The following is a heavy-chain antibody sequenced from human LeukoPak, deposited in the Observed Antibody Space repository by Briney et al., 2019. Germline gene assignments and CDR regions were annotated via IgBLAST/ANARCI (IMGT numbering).Heavy chain of an antibody. Sequence: SETLSLTCPVSGGSISSGTYFWSWIRQPAGKGLEWIGRIYTSWSTNYNPSLKSRVTMSVDTSRNQFSLRLSSVTAADTAVYYCASEVPASIDYFQHWGQSTLVTVSS. V-gene: IGHV4-61*02. CDR2: IYTSWST. CDR1: GGSISSGTYF. D-gene: IGHD2-2*02. CDR3: ASEVPASIDYFQH. J-gene: IGHJ1*01.